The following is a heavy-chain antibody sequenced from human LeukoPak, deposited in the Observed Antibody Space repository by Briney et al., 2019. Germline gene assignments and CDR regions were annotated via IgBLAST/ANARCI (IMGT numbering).Heavy chain of an antibody. V-gene: IGHV1-46*01. CDR3: ARDNSVEDTAWWFDH. J-gene: IGHJ5*02. Sequence: ASVKVSCKASGYTFTSYYMHWVRQAPGQGLEWMGIINTSGGSTSYAQKFQGRVTMTRDMSTSTDYMELSSLRSEDTAVYYCARDNSVEDTAWWFDHWGQGTLVTVSS. CDR1: GYTFTSYY. D-gene: IGHD4-23*01. CDR2: INTSGGST.